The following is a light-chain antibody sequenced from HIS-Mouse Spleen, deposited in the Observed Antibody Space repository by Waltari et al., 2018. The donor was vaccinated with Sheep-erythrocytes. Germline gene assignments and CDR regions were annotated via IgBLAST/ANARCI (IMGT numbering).Light chain of an antibody. CDR1: SSDVGTYHL. J-gene: IGLJ2*01. CDR2: EGS. CDR3: CSYAGSSTFHVV. V-gene: IGLV2-23*03. Sequence: QSALTQPASVSGSPGQSTTISCTGTSSDVGTYHLFSWFQQHPGKAPKLMIYEGSKRPSGVSNRFSGSKSGNTASLTISGLQAEDDADYYCCSYAGSSTFHVVFGGGTKLTVL.